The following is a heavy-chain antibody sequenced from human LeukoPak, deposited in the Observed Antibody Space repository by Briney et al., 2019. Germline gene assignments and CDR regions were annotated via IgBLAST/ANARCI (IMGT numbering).Heavy chain of an antibody. Sequence: ASVKVSCKASGYTFTSYGISWVRQAPEQGLEWMGWISAYNGNTNYAQKLQGRVTMTTDTSTSTAYKELRSLRSDDTAVFYCASGPFYQLLPFDYWGQGTLVTVSS. CDR2: ISAYNGNT. CDR3: ASGPFYQLLPFDY. D-gene: IGHD2-2*01. V-gene: IGHV1-18*01. CDR1: GYTFTSYG. J-gene: IGHJ4*02.